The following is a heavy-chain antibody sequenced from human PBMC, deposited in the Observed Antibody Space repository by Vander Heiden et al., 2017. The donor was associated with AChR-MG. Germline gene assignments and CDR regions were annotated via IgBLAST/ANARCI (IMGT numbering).Heavy chain of an antibody. CDR3: ANTPMTTVFVGFPNYYYYGMDV. D-gene: IGHD4-17*01. V-gene: IGHV3-23*01. CDR2: ISGSGGCT. J-gene: IGHJ6*02. CDR1: GFTFSSYA. Sequence: EVQLLESGGGLVQPGGSLRLSCAASGFTFSSYAMSWVRQAPGKGLEWVAAISGSGGCTYYANPGKGRFTISRDNSKKKLYLQMNSLRAEDTAVYYCANTPMTTVFVGFPNYYYYGMDVWGQGTTVTVSS.